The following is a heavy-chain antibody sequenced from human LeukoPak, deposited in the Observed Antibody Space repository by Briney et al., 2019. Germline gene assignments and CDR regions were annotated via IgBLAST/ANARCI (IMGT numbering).Heavy chain of an antibody. V-gene: IGHV4-59*08. J-gene: IGHJ4*02. CDR1: GGSISKYY. CDR2: IYYTGST. CDR3: ARHISGGATLD. D-gene: IGHD2-15*01. Sequence: SETLSLTCTVSGGSISKYYCSWIRQPPGKGLEWIAYIYYTGSTYYNPSLKSRVTMSVDTSKNQFSLSLSSVTASDTAVYYCARHISGGATLDWGQGTLVTVSS.